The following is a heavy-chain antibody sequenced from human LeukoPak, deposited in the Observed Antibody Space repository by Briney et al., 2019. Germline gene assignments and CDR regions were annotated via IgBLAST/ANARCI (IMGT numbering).Heavy chain of an antibody. CDR1: GGSISTYY. CDR3: ARVGSGSFDY. Sequence: SETLSLTCTVSGGSISTYYWSWIRQPPGKGLEWIGYIYYSGNTNCNPSLKSRVTISIDTSKNQFSLKLSSVTAADTAVYYCARVGSGSFDYWGQGSMPSVSS. V-gene: IGHV4-59*01. J-gene: IGHJ4*02. D-gene: IGHD3-10*01. CDR2: IYYSGNT.